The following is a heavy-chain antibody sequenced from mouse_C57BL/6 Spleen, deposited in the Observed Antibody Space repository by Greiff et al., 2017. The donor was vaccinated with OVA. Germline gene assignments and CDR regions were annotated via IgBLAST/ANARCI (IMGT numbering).Heavy chain of an antibody. V-gene: IGHV2-9-1*01. Sequence: QVQLQQSGPGLVAPSQSLSITCTVSGFSLTSYAISWVRQPPGKGLEWLGVIWTGGGTHYNSALKSRLSISKDNSKSQVFLKMNSLQNDDTARYYCARKGVLRGYFDVWGTGTTVTVSS. CDR1: GFSLTSYA. J-gene: IGHJ1*03. CDR2: IWTGGGT. CDR3: ARKGVLRGYFDV. D-gene: IGHD2-14*01.